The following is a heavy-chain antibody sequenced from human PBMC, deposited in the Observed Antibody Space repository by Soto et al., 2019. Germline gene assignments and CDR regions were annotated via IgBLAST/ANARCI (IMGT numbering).Heavy chain of an antibody. CDR1: GFRFSSYA. CDR3: AKAPGGWFGELSVGYFDY. D-gene: IGHD3-10*01. Sequence: GGSLRLSGEACGFRFSSYAMSWVRQAAGKGLEWVSAISGSGGSTYYADSVKGLFTISRDNSKNTLYLKMNRLRAEDTALSYCAKAPGGWFGELSVGYFDYWAQGTLVPVSS. V-gene: IGHV3-23*01. CDR2: ISGSGGST. J-gene: IGHJ4*02.